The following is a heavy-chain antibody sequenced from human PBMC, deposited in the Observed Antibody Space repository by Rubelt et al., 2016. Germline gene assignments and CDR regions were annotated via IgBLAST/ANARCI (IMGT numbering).Heavy chain of an antibody. CDR1: GYTFTAYY. J-gene: IGHJ4*02. CDR3: ARDEDY. V-gene: IGHV1-3*01. Sequence: QVQLVQSGAEVKKPGASVKVSCKASGYTFTAYYIHWVRQAPGQSLEWVGWINAGNGDTKYSERFQDRLTLTRNTSASTTYLELSNLRSEDTAVYYCARDEDYWGQGALVTVSS. CDR2: INAGNGDT.